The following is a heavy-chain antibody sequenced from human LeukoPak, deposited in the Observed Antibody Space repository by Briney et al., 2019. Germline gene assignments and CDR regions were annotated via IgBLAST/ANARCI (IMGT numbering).Heavy chain of an antibody. D-gene: IGHD4-17*01. CDR2: INHSGST. V-gene: IGHV4-34*01. Sequence: PSETLSLTCAVYGGSFSSYYWSWIRQPPGKGLEWIGEINHSGSTNYNPSLKSRVTISVDTSKNQFSLKLSSVTAADTAVYYCARVVAGGDYGDMDVWGQGTTVTVSS. CDR3: ARVVAGGDYGDMDV. J-gene: IGHJ6*02. CDR1: GGSFSSYY.